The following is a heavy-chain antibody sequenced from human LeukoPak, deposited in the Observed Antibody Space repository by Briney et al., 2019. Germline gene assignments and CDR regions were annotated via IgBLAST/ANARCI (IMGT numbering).Heavy chain of an antibody. J-gene: IGHJ4*02. CDR3: ARGVATLADPPDY. V-gene: IGHV1-2*02. Sequence: GASVMVSCKASGYTLTGYYMHWVRQAPGQGLEWMGWINPNSGGTNYAQKFQGRVTMTRDTSISTAYMELSRLRSDDTAVYYCARGVATLADPPDYWGQGTLVTVSS. CDR2: INPNSGGT. D-gene: IGHD5-12*01. CDR1: GYTLTGYY.